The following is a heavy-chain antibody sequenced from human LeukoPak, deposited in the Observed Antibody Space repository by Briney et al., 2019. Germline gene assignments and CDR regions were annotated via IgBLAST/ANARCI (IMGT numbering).Heavy chain of an antibody. CDR2: IKQDGSAK. CDR1: GFTFSTYW. D-gene: IGHD5-12*01. V-gene: IGHV3-7*04. CDR3: ARGYSGYYV. J-gene: IGHJ4*02. Sequence: GGSLRLSCAASGFTFSTYWMSWVRQAPGKGLEWVANIKQDGSAKYYVDSLKGRFTISRDNAKNSLYLQMNSLRAEDMAVYYCARGYSGYYVWGQGTLVTVSS.